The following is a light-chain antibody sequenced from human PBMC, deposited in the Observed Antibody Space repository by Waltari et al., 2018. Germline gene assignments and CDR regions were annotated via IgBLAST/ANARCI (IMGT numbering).Light chain of an antibody. CDR1: QSVSRT. J-gene: IGKJ1*01. Sequence: EIVFTQSPGTLSFSPGDRDTLSCRASQSVSRTLACYQQKPGQAPSLLIYGASIRATGIPDRFSGSGSGTDFSLTISRLEPEDFAVYYCQHYVTLPVTFGQGTKVEIK. V-gene: IGKV3-20*01. CDR2: GAS. CDR3: QHYVTLPVT.